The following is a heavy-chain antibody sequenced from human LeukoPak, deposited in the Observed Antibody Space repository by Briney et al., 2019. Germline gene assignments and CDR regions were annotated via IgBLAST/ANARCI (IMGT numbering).Heavy chain of an antibody. V-gene: IGHV3-23*01. CDR3: ARDLMGIAYRGAFYY. CDR1: ASTFSSNA. D-gene: IGHD6-13*01. Sequence: PGRSLRLSCAASASTFSSNAMNWVRHAQGKGLEWVSVISGSGSSTYYADSVKGRFTISRDNSKNTLYLQMNSLRAEDTAVYYCARDLMGIAYRGAFYYWGQGTLVTVSS. J-gene: IGHJ4*02. CDR2: ISGSGSST.